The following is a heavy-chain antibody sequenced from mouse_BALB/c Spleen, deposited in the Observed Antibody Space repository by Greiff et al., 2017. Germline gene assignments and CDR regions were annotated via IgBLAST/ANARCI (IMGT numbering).Heavy chain of an antibody. J-gene: IGHJ4*01. CDR1: GYTFTSYW. CDR2: INPSTGYT. D-gene: IGHD1-1*01. V-gene: IGHV1-7*01. CDR3: ASFTTVVARDAMDY. Sequence: VQLVESGAELAKPGASVKMSCKASGYTFTSYWMHWVKQRPGQGLEWIGYINPSTGYTEYNQKFKDKATLTADKSSSTAYMQLSSLTSEDSAVYYCASFTTVVARDAMDYWGQGTSVTVSS.